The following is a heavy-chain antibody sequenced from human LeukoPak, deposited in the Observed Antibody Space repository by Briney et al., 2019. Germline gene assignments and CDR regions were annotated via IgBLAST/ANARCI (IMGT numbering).Heavy chain of an antibody. J-gene: IGHJ4*02. D-gene: IGHD6-19*01. Sequence: GGSLRLSCAASGFTFGSYGMHWVRQAPGKGLEWVAFIRYDGSNKYYADSVKGRFTISRDNSKNTLYLQMNSLRADDTAVYYCARGGTGWYGHYFDYWGQGTLVTVSS. CDR1: GFTFGSYG. CDR3: ARGGTGWYGHYFDY. V-gene: IGHV3-30*02. CDR2: IRYDGSNK.